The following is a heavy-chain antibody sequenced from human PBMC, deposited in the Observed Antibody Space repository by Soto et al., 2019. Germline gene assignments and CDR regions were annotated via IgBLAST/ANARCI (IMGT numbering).Heavy chain of an antibody. V-gene: IGHV1-46*01. D-gene: IGHD3-3*01. CDR2: INPSGGST. CDR3: ARRNRITIFGVVTNENWFDP. Sequence: ASVKVSCKASGYTFTSYYMHWVRQAPGQGLEWMGIINPSGGSTSYAQKFQGRVTMTRDTSTSTVYMELSSLRSEDTAVYYCARRNRITIFGVVTNENWFDPWGQGTLVTVSS. J-gene: IGHJ5*02. CDR1: GYTFTSYY.